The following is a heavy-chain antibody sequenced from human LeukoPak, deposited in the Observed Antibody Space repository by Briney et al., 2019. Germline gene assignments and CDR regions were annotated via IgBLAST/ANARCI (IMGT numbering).Heavy chain of an antibody. CDR2: ISSSSSYT. CDR3: ARAYYYDSSGDDAFDI. V-gene: IGHV3-21*01. J-gene: IGHJ3*02. D-gene: IGHD3-22*01. CDR1: GFTFSSYS. Sequence: GSLRLSCAASGFTFSSYSMNWVRQAPGKGLEWVSSISSSSSYTYYADSAKGRFTISRDNAKNSLYLQMNSLRAEDTAVYYCARAYYYDSSGDDAFDIWGQGTMVTVSS.